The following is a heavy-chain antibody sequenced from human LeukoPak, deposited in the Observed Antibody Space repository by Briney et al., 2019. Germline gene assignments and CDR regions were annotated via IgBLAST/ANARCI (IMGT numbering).Heavy chain of an antibody. J-gene: IGHJ4*02. CDR1: GFTSSIYA. CDR3: AKEVPGLKGGGVTQYFDS. V-gene: IGHV3-30*18. D-gene: IGHD6-19*01. Sequence: PRRSLSPSCAASGFTSSIYATHWVRHAPGEGLEWVAVISYDGSEKSYTASVKGRPTIHRENPKNTPYLRIDSLTAQDPAVYYCAKEVPGLKGGGVTQYFDSWGQGTLVTVSS. CDR2: ISYDGSEK.